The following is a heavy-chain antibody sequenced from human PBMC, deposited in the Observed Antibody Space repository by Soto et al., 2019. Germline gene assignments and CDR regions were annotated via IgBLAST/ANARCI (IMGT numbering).Heavy chain of an antibody. CDR2: IYYSGST. V-gene: IGHV4-59*01. J-gene: IGHJ5*02. CDR3: ARDHRDSSGYYLWFDP. Sequence: SETLSLTCTVSGGSISSYYWSWIRQPPGKGLEWIGYIYYSGSTNYNPSLKSRVTISVDTSKNQFSLKLSSVTAADTAVYYCARDHRDSSGYYLWFDPWGQGTLVTVSS. D-gene: IGHD3-22*01. CDR1: GGSISSYY.